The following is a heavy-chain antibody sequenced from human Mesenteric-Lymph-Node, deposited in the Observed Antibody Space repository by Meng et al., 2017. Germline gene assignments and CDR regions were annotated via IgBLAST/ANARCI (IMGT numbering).Heavy chain of an antibody. CDR2: ITGSGDYI. J-gene: IGHJ4*02. CDR1: GFTFSSYA. CDR3: AKDLLKYYDILTGYWGRNRPLDY. V-gene: IGHV3-23*01. D-gene: IGHD3-9*01. Sequence: GESLKISCAASGFTFSSYALNWVRQAPGKGLERVSGITGSGDYIYYGDSVEGRFTISRDNSKNTLYLQMNSLRAEDTAVYYCAKDLLKYYDILTGYWGRNRPLDYWGQGTLVTVSS.